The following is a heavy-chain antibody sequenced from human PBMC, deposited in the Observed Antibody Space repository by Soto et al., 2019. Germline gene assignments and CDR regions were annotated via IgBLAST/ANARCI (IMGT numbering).Heavy chain of an antibody. D-gene: IGHD3-22*01. CDR2: IDPSDSQT. J-gene: IGHJ4*02. V-gene: IGHV5-10-1*01. CDR3: ARQIYDSDTGPNFQYYFDT. Sequence: GESLKISCKGSGYSFAGYWITWVRQKPGKGLEWMGRIDPSDSQTYYSPSFRGHVTISVTKSITTVFLQWSSLRASDTAMYYCARQIYDSDTGPNFQYYFDTWGQGTPVTVS. CDR1: GYSFAGYW.